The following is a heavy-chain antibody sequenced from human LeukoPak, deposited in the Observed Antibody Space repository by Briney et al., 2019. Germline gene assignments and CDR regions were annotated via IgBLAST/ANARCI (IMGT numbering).Heavy chain of an antibody. V-gene: IGHV3-21*01. D-gene: IGHD5-18*01. Sequence: GGSLRLSCAASGFTVSSYSMNWVCQAPGKGLEWVSSISSSSSYIYYADSVKGRFTISRDNAKNSLYLQMNSLRAEDTAVYYCARDRVHLWSPLGAFDIWGQGTMVTVSS. CDR1: GFTVSSYS. J-gene: IGHJ3*02. CDR2: ISSSSSYI. CDR3: ARDRVHLWSPLGAFDI.